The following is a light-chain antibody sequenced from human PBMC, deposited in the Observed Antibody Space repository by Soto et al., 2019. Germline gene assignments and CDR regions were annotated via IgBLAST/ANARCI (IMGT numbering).Light chain of an antibody. Sequence: DIQMTQFPSTLSASVGDRVTITCRASQTTNTWLAWYQQKPGTAPKLLIYDASSLEGGVPSRFSASGFGTKFTLTISSLQQDDLATYYCQQYLSYRYTFGQGTKVHIK. CDR1: QTTNTW. CDR2: DAS. CDR3: QQYLSYRYT. V-gene: IGKV1-5*01. J-gene: IGKJ2*01.